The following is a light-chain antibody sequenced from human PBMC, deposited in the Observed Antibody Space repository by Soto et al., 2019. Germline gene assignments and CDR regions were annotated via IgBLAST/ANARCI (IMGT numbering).Light chain of an antibody. V-gene: IGKV3D-15*01. CDR1: QSVSSN. J-gene: IGKJ1*01. CDR2: GAS. Sequence: EIVMTQSPATLSVSPGERATLSCRASQSVSSNLAWYQHKPGQAPRLLVYGASTRAAGIPARFSGSGSGTEFTLTIGSLQSEDFAVYYCHQYNTWLWTFGQGTKVEI. CDR3: HQYNTWLWT.